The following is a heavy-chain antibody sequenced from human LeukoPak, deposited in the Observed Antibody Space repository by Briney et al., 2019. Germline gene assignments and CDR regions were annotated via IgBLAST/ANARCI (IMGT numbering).Heavy chain of an antibody. V-gene: IGHV4-39*07. CDR1: GGSITTSGYC. CDR3: ARDRDGVVQRYYYYMDV. D-gene: IGHD3-3*01. J-gene: IGHJ6*03. Sequence: SETLSLTCTVSGGSITTSGYCWGWIRQAPGKRLEWIGSIDFRGTTYYIQSLMGRLTISADTAKNQFSLQLNSVTAADTAVYYCARDRDGVVQRYYYYMDVWGKGTTVTVSS. CDR2: IDFRGTT.